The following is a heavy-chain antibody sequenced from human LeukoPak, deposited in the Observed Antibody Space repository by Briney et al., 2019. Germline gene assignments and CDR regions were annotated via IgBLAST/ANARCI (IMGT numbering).Heavy chain of an antibody. D-gene: IGHD3-22*01. CDR3: ARAHITYDSSGYHYVDWFDP. V-gene: IGHV3-7*01. J-gene: IGHJ5*02. CDR2: IKQDGSEK. Sequence: PGGSLRLSCAASGFTFTSYWMSWVRQAPGKGLEWVANIKQDGSEKYYVDSVKGRFTISRDNAKNSLYLQMNSLRAEDTAVYYCARAHITYDSSGYHYVDWFDPWGQGTLVTVSS. CDR1: GFTFTSYW.